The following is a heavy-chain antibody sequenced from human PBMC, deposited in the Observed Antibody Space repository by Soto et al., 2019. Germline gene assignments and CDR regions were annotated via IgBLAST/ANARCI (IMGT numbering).Heavy chain of an antibody. V-gene: IGHV4-59*01. CDR2: IYYSGTT. D-gene: IGHD3-22*01. CDR3: AGLTYKYHESSGYYNRFDP. J-gene: IGHJ5*02. CDR1: GGSISSFY. Sequence: SETLSLTCTVSGGSISSFYWNGCLQSPGEGLAWIGYIYYSGTTNYNPSLKSRRTISIDTSKNKYSLQLTPVTAADTAVYYCAGLTYKYHESSGYYNRFDPWGQGTPVTVYS.